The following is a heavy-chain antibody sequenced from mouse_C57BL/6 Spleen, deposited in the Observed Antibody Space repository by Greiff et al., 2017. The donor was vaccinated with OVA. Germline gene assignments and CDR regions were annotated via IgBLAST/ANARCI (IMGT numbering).Heavy chain of an antibody. CDR1: GYTFTDYE. D-gene: IGHD2-3*01. Sequence: QVQLQQSGAELVRPGASVTLSCKASGYTFTDYEMHWVKQTPVHGLEWIGAIDPETGGTAYNQKFKGKAILTADKSSSTAYMELRSLTSEDSAVYYCTRPLYDSYYFDYWGQGTTLTVSS. V-gene: IGHV1-15*01. J-gene: IGHJ2*01. CDR2: IDPETGGT. CDR3: TRPLYDSYYFDY.